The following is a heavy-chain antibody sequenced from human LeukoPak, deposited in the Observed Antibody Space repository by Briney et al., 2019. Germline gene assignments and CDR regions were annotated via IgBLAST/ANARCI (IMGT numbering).Heavy chain of an antibody. CDR2: INHSGST. Sequence: LETLSLTCAVYGGSFSGYYWSWIRQPPGKGLEWIGEINHSGSTNYNPSLKSRVTISVDTSKNQFSLKLSSVTAADTAVYYCARAQEGLDYWGQGTLVTVSS. V-gene: IGHV4-34*01. CDR3: ARAQEGLDY. J-gene: IGHJ4*02. CDR1: GGSFSGYY.